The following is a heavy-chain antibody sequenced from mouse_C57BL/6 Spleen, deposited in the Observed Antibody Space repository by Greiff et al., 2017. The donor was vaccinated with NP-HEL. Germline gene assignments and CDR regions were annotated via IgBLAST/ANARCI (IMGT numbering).Heavy chain of an antibody. CDR2: IDPSDSEN. CDR1: GYTFTSYW. D-gene: IGHD2-1*01. CDR3: ARSGIDYGNGLRAMDY. V-gene: IGHV1-52*01. Sequence: QVQLQQPGAELVRPGPSVKLSCKASGYTFTSYWMNWVKQRPIQGLEWIGNIDPSDSENPYHPQFKDKATMTVDNSSSTAYMQLSSLTSEDSAVDYCARSGIDYGNGLRAMDYWGQGTSVTVSS. J-gene: IGHJ4*01.